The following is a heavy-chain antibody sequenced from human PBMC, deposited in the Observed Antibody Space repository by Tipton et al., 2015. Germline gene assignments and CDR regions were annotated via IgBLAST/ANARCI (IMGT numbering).Heavy chain of an antibody. CDR1: GDSISSGGYY. Sequence: GLVKPSETLSLNCSVSGDSISSGGYYWSWIRQHPGKGLEWIGYIYYSGSTYYNPSLKSRVTISVDTSKNQFSLKLSSVTAADTAVYYCARGSDYYDRTKYFDYWGQGTLVTVSS. CDR3: ARGSDYYDRTKYFDY. J-gene: IGHJ4*02. CDR2: IYYSGST. D-gene: IGHD3-22*01. V-gene: IGHV4-31*03.